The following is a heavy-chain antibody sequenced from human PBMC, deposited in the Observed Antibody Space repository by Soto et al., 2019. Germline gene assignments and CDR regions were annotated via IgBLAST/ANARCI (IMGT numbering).Heavy chain of an antibody. D-gene: IGHD5-18*01. CDR3: ARDSVGRGYSYGIGEHYFDY. CDR1: GGSISSYY. V-gene: IGHV4-59*01. Sequence: QVQLQESGPGLVKPSETLSLTCTVSGGSISSYYWSWIRQPPGKGLEWIGYIYYSGSTNYNPSLKSRVTISVDTSKNQFSLKLSSVTAADTAVYYCARDSVGRGYSYGIGEHYFDYWGQGTLVTVSS. J-gene: IGHJ4*02. CDR2: IYYSGST.